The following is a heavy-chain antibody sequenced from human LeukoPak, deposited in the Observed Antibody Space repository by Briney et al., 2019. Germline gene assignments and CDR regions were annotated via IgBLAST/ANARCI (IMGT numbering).Heavy chain of an antibody. V-gene: IGHV3-21*01. CDR1: GFTFSSYS. D-gene: IGHD6-19*01. J-gene: IGHJ4*02. CDR2: ISSSSSYI. CDR3: ARESLAVAGTFY. Sequence: GGSLRLSCAASGFTFSSYSMNWVRQAPGKGLEWVSSISSSSSYIYYADSVMGRFTISRDNAKNSLYLQMNSLRAEDTAVYYCARESLAVAGTFYWGQGTLVTVSS.